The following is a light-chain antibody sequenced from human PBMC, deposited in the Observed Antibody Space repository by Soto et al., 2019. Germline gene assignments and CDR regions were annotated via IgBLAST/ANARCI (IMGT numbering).Light chain of an antibody. J-gene: IGKJ4*01. CDR2: GAS. CDR1: QSVSSN. V-gene: IGKV3D-15*01. CDR3: QQYNHWPVVT. Sequence: EIVLTQSPATLSVSPGEGATLSCRASQSVSSNLAWYQQKPGQAPRPLISGASIRATGIPARFSGSGSGTEFTLTISSLQSEDFAVNYCQQYNHWPVVTFGEGTKVEIK.